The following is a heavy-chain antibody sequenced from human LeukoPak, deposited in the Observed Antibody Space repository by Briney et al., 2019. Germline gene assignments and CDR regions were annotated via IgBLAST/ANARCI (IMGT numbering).Heavy chain of an antibody. CDR3: ARGGSYGDY. V-gene: IGHV3-74*01. J-gene: IGHJ4*02. CDR2: VNPDGSNI. D-gene: IGHD3-16*01. Sequence: GGSLRLSCAASGFTFSNYWMHWVRQVPEKGLVWVSRVNPDGSNIAYANSVEGRFTSSRDNAKNTLYLQMNRLRVEDTAVYYCARGGSYGDYWGQGILVTVSS. CDR1: GFTFSNYW.